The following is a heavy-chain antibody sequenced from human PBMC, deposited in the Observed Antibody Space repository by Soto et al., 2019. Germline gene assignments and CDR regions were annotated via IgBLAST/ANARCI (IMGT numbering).Heavy chain of an antibody. CDR2: IYYSGST. D-gene: IGHD3-9*01. CDR3: ARGSMGAYYDILTGYYYFDY. Sequence: SETLSLTCTVSGGSISSSSYYWGWIRQPPGKGLEWIGSIYYSGSTYYNPSLKSRVTISVDTSKNQFSLKLSSVTAADTAVYYCARGSMGAYYDILTGYYYFDYWGQGTLVTVSS. V-gene: IGHV4-39*01. CDR1: GGSISSSSYY. J-gene: IGHJ4*02.